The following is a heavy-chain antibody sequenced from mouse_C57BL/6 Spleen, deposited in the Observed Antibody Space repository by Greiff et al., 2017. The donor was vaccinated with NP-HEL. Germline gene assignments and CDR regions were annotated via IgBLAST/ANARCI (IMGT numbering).Heavy chain of an antibody. CDR1: GYTFTGYW. Sequence: QVQLQQSGAELMKPGASVKLSCKATGYTFTGYWIEWVKQRPGHGLEWIGEILPGSGSTNYNEKFKGKATFTADTSSNTAYMQLSSLTTEDSAIYYCARHGQKYYGTLLAYWGQGTLVTVSA. CDR2: ILPGSGST. J-gene: IGHJ3*01. CDR3: ARHGQKYYGTLLAY. V-gene: IGHV1-9*01. D-gene: IGHD1-1*01.